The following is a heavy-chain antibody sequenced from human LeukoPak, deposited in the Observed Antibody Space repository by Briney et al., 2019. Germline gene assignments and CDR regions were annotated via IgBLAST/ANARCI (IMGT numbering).Heavy chain of an antibody. D-gene: IGHD6-19*01. J-gene: IGHJ4*02. CDR3: ARGVGYSSGWFLFVY. CDR1: GGSISSYY. V-gene: IGHV4-59*01. CDR2: IYYSGGT. Sequence: SETLSLTCTVSGGSISSYYWSWIRQPPGKGLEWIGYIYYSGGTNYNPSLKSRVTISVDTSKNQFSLKLSSVTAADTAVYYCARGVGYSSGWFLFVYWGQGTLVTVSS.